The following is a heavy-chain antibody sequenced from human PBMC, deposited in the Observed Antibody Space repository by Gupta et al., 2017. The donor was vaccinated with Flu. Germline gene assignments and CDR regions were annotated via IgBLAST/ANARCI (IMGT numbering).Heavy chain of an antibody. Sequence: GMNWVRQAPGRGLEWVAFICVEKNYKDYADSFKGRFTISRDNAQDTLYLQMNSLKAEDTAVYYGAQGGYSGGGDFYYTSDSWGQGTVVNVSS. V-gene: IGHV3-33*03. J-gene: IGHJ4*02. CDR3: AQGGYSGGGDFYYTSDS. CDR1: G. D-gene: IGHD2-21*01. CDR2: ICVEKNYK.